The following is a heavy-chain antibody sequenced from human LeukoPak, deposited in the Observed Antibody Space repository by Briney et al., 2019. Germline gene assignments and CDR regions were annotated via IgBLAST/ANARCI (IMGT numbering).Heavy chain of an antibody. Sequence: GGSLRLSCAASGFTFDDYAMHWVRQAPGKGLEWVSGISWSSVTIGYVDSVKGRFTISRDNAKSSLYLQMNSLRAEDTAFYYCAKDIWRREGTSSGSEVIWGQGTLVTVSS. CDR3: AKDIWRREGTSSGSEVI. D-gene: IGHD6-6*01. CDR1: GFTFDDYA. V-gene: IGHV3-9*01. CDR2: ISWSSVTI. J-gene: IGHJ4*02.